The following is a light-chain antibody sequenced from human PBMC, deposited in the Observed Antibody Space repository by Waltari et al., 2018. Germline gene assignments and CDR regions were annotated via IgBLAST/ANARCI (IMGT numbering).Light chain of an antibody. CDR1: QSLLYNSNNKNY. CDR3: ATWDDSLNGWV. Sequence: DIVMTQSPDSLAVSLGEKATINCKSNQSLLYNSNNKNYLAWYQQKPGQPLNLFFYWASSRESGVPGRFSASKSGPSASLAISGLRSDDEADYSCATWDDSLNGWVFGGGTK. J-gene: IGKJ4*02. CDR2: WAS. V-gene: IGKV4-1*01.